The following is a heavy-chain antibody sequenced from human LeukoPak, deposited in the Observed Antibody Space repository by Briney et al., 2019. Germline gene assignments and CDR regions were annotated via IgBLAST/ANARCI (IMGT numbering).Heavy chain of an antibody. V-gene: IGHV4-61*08. CDR2: IQNSGTS. CDR3: ARSSGPEWPLSY. J-gene: IGHJ4*02. Sequence: SQTLSLTCTVSGGSISSGDYYWNWIRQPPGKGLEWIGHIQNSGTSNYNPSLKSRVTTSVDPSKNQFSLKLTSVTAADTAVYYCARSSGPEWPLSYWGQGTLVAVSS. CDR1: GGSISSGDYY. D-gene: IGHD3-3*01.